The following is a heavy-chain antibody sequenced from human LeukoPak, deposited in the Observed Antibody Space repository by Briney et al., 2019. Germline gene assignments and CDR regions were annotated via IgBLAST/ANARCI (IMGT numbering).Heavy chain of an antibody. Sequence: GASVKVSCKTSGYTFTSYYMHWVRQAPGQGLEWMGIINPSGGSTSYAQKFQGRVTMTRDTSTSTVYMELSSLRSEDTAVYYCARGSFTPQLGGLSFDYWGQGTLVTVSS. CDR1: GYTFTSYY. J-gene: IGHJ4*02. D-gene: IGHD3-16*02. CDR3: ARGSFTPQLGGLSFDY. V-gene: IGHV1-46*01. CDR2: INPSGGST.